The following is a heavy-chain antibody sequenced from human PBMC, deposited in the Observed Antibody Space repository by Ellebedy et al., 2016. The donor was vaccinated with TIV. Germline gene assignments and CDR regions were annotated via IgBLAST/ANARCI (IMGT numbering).Heavy chain of an antibody. J-gene: IGHJ6*02. V-gene: IGHV2-5*02. CDR3: AHRPRGESMLGYYYYGMDV. CDR2: IYWDDDK. CDR1: GFSLSTSGVG. Sequence: SGPTLVKPTQTLTLTCTFSGFSLSTSGVGVGWIRQPPGKALEWLALIYWDDDKRYSPSLKSRLTITKDTSKNQVVLTMTNMDPVDTATYYCAHRPRGESMLGYYYYGMDVWGQGTTVTVSS. D-gene: IGHD3-10*02.